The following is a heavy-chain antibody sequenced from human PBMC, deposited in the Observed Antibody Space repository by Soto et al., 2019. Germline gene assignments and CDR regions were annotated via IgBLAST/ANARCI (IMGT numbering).Heavy chain of an antibody. D-gene: IGHD6-6*01. CDR1: GFTVSSNY. CDR3: ARIAARPSGGYYYGMDV. J-gene: IGHJ6*02. CDR2: IYSGGST. Sequence: TGGSLRLSCAASGFTVSSNYMSWVRQAPGKGLEWVSVIYSGGSTYYADSVKGRFTISRDNSKNTLYLQMNSLRAEDTAVYYCARIAARPSGGYYYGMDVWGQGTTVTVSS. V-gene: IGHV3-53*01.